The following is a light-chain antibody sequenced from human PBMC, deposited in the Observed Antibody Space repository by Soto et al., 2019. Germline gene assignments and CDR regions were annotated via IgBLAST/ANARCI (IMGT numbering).Light chain of an antibody. J-gene: IGLJ1*01. CDR3: SSYTSSTTLWV. Sequence: QSALTQPRSVSGSPGQSVTISCTGTSSDVGGYNYVSWYQQHPGKAPKLMIYEVSNRPSGVSNRFSGSKSGNTASLTISGLQAEDEADYYCSSYTSSTTLWVFGTGTKVTVL. CDR2: EVS. V-gene: IGLV2-14*01. CDR1: SSDVGGYNY.